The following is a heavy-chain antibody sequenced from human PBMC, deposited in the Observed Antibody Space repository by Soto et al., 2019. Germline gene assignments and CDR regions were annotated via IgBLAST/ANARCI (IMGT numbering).Heavy chain of an antibody. V-gene: IGHV1-2*04. Sequence: ASVKVSCKASGYTFTGYYMHWVRQAPGQGLEWMGWINPNSGGTNYAQKFQGWVTMTRDTSISTAYMELSRLRSDDTAVYYCAREVQFPSYDILPGIWAPSFDYWGQGTLVTVSS. CDR3: AREVQFPSYDILPGIWAPSFDY. J-gene: IGHJ4*02. CDR1: GYTFTGYY. D-gene: IGHD3-9*01. CDR2: INPNSGGT.